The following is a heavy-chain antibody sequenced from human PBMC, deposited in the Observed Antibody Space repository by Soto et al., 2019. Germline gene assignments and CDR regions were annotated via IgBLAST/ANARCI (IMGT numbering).Heavy chain of an antibody. Sequence: SETLSLTCTVSGGSISSYYWSWIRQPPGKGLEWIGYIYYSGSTNYNPSLKSRVTISVDTSKNQFSLKLSSVTAADTAVYYCARHLGYCSGGSCYVDYWGQGTLVTVSS. CDR1: GGSISSYY. J-gene: IGHJ4*02. CDR2: IYYSGST. CDR3: ARHLGYCSGGSCYVDY. V-gene: IGHV4-59*08. D-gene: IGHD2-15*01.